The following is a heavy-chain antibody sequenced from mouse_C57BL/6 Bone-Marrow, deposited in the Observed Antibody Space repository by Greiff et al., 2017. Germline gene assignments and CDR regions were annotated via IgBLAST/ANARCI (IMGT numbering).Heavy chain of an antibody. CDR3: ARIGY. J-gene: IGHJ2*01. Sequence: VQGVESGAELVKPGASVKISCKASGSTFTDYYINWVKPRPGQGHEWIGKIGPGRGSTYYNEKFKGKATLTADKSSSTAYMQLSSLTSEDSAVDFCARIGYWGQGTTLTVSS. CDR2: IGPGRGST. V-gene: IGHV1-77*01. CDR1: GSTFTDYY. D-gene: IGHD2-14*01.